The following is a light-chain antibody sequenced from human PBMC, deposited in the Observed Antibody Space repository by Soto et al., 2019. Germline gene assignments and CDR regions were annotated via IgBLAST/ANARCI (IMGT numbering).Light chain of an antibody. CDR2: GSY. Sequence: EPVLVPSPVTPSLSSGGRATLSCSASQVVNSSYLAWHQQRPGQAPRLLIDGSYNRATGIPERFGGSGSGTDFTITISRLEAEDFAVYCCQQYHNSPPTFGQGTKVDI. V-gene: IGKV3-20*01. J-gene: IGKJ1*01. CDR3: QQYHNSPPT. CDR1: QVVNSSY.